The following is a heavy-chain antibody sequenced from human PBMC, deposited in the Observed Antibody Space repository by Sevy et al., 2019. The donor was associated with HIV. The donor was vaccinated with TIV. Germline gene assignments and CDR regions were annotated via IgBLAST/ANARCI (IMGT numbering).Heavy chain of an antibody. CDR1: GGSISSGSYY. Sequence: SETLSLTCTVSGGSISSGSYYWSWIRQPAGKGLEWIGRIYTSGSTNYNPSLKSRVTISVDTSKNQFSLKLSSVTAADTAVYYCARGAAATPIDYWGQGTLVTVSS. V-gene: IGHV4-61*02. CDR2: IYTSGST. J-gene: IGHJ4*02. D-gene: IGHD6-13*01. CDR3: ARGAAATPIDY.